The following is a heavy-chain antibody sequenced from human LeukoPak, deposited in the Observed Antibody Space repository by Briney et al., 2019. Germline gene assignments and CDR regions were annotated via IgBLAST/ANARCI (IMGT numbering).Heavy chain of an antibody. V-gene: IGHV1-69*13. D-gene: IGHD3-22*01. CDR2: IIPIFGTA. J-gene: IGHJ3*02. CDR1: GGTFSSYA. Sequence: ASVKVSCKASGGTFSSYAISWVRQAPGQGLEWMGGIIPIFGTADYAQKFQGRVTITADESTSTAYMELSSLRSEDTAVYYCARVFYYDSSGYPIGAFDIWGQGTMVTVSS. CDR3: ARVFYYDSSGYPIGAFDI.